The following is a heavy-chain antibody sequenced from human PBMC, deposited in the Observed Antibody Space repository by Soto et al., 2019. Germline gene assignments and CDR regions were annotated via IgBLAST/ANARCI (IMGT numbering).Heavy chain of an antibody. J-gene: IGHJ3*02. Sequence: QVQLQESGPGLVKPSETLSLTCTVSGCSVSSGSYYWSWFRQPPGKGLEWIGYTYYRGSTDYSPSHKSRVTTTADTPKNQFSLKLSSVTAADTAVYYCAREWGGAFDIWGQGTMVTVSS. D-gene: IGHD3-16*01. CDR3: AREWGGAFDI. V-gene: IGHV4-61*01. CDR2: TYYRGST. CDR1: GCSVSSGSYY.